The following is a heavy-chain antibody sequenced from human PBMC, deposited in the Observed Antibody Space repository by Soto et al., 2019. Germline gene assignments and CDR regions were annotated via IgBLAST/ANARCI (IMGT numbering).Heavy chain of an antibody. CDR3: ARVITGYDFWSGYYGYYYYGMDV. J-gene: IGHJ6*02. V-gene: IGHV1-8*02. D-gene: IGHD3-3*01. CDR1: GGTFSSYA. Sequence: ASVKVSCKASGGTFSSYAISWVRQATGQGLEWMGWMNPNSGNTGYAQKFQGRVTMTRNTSISTAYMELSSLRSEDTAVYYCARVITGYDFWSGYYGYYYYGMDVWGQGTTVTVS. CDR2: MNPNSGNT.